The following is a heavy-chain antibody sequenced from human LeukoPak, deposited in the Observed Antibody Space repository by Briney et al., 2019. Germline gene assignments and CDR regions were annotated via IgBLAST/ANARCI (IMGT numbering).Heavy chain of an antibody. CDR1: GFTFSTYN. CDR2: ISGGSGSI. V-gene: IGHV3-48*04. CDR3: ARERERWQQSFDY. J-gene: IGHJ4*02. D-gene: IGHD5-24*01. Sequence: PGGSLRLSCAASGFTFSTYNMNWVRQAPGKGLEWVSYISGGSGSIFYADSVRGRFTISRDNVKNSLYLQMDSLRAEDTAVYYCARERERWQQSFDYWGQGTLVTVSS.